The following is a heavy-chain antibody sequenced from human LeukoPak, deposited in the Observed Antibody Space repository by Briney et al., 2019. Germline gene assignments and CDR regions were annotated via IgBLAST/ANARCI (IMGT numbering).Heavy chain of an antibody. V-gene: IGHV7-4-1*02. Sequence: ASVKVSCKASGYTFTGYYMHWVRQAPGQGLEWMGWINTNTGNPTYAQGFTGRFVFSLDTSVSTAYLQISSLKAEDTAVYYCARARPSFKTTVTTDWFDPWGQGTLVTVSS. CDR3: ARARPSFKTTVTTDWFDP. J-gene: IGHJ5*02. CDR1: GYTFTGYY. CDR2: INTNTGNP. D-gene: IGHD4-17*01.